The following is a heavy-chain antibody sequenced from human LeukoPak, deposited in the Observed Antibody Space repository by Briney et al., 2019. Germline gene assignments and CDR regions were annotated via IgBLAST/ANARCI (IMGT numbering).Heavy chain of an antibody. J-gene: IGHJ4*02. D-gene: IGHD4-17*01. Sequence: ASVKVSCKASGYTXTSYYMHWVRRAPGQGLEWLGIINSSGGYYAQKFQGRVTMTRDTSTNIVYMELSSLRSEDTTVYYCARTVPALYYFEHWGQGTLVTVSS. CDR2: INSSGG. CDR3: ARTVPALYYFEH. V-gene: IGHV1-46*01. CDR1: GYTXTSYY.